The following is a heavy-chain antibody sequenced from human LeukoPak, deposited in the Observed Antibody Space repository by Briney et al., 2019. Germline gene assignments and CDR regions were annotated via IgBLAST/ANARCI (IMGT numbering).Heavy chain of an antibody. CDR2: INHSGST. J-gene: IGHJ6*03. CDR3: ARAYSYYYYYMDV. D-gene: IGHD5-18*01. Sequence: SETLSLTCAVYGGSFSGYYWSWIRQPPGKGLEWIGEINHSGSTNYNPSLKSRVTISVDTSKNQFSLKLSSVTAADTAVYYCARAYSYYYYYMDVWGKGTTVTVSS. CDR1: GGSFSGYY. V-gene: IGHV4-34*01.